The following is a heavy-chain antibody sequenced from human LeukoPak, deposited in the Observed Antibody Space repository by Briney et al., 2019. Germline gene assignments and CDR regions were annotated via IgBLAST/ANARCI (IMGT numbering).Heavy chain of an antibody. J-gene: IGHJ6*02. D-gene: IGHD4-17*01. V-gene: IGHV4-30-2*01. CDR1: GASIDAAGYS. CDR2: IYHGGRT. Sequence: SQTLSLTCAVSGASIDAAGYSWNWIRQTPGKGLEWIGNIYHGGRTSYKSSLKSRVTISVDTPKNHFSLKLTSVTAADTAVYYCARTFQAPSYGDSDSRTKYPYSMDVWGQGTMVAVSS. CDR3: ARTFQAPSYGDSDSRTKYPYSMDV.